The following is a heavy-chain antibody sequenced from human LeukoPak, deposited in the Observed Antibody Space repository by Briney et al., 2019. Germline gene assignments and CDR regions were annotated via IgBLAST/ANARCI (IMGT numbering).Heavy chain of an antibody. CDR1: GFTFSSYG. V-gene: IGHV3-30*03. CDR3: ARVGEYTSRGHNVYYFDY. J-gene: IGHJ4*02. Sequence: PGGSLRLSCAASGFTFSSYGMHWVRQAPGKGLEWVAVISYDGSNKYYADSVKGRFTISRDNSKNTLYLQMNSLRAEDTAVYYCARVGEYTSRGHNVYYFDYWGQGTLVTVSS. CDR2: ISYDGSNK. D-gene: IGHD6-6*01.